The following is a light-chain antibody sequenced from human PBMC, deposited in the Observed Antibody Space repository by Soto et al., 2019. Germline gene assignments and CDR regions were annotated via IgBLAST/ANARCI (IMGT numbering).Light chain of an antibody. CDR3: QQYETFSGT. J-gene: IGKJ1*01. Sequence: EIRMTQSRCTLFGFVVDTVTVTCLASQSVSGWLAWYQQKPGEAPKLLIYDASALPRGVPSRFSGSGSGTKFTLTIASLQPDDFATYYCQQYETFSGTFGPGTKVDIK. CDR1: QSVSGW. CDR2: DAS. V-gene: IGKV1-5*01.